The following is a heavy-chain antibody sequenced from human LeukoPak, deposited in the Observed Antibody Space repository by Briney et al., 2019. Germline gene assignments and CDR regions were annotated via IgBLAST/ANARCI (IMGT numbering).Heavy chain of an antibody. D-gene: IGHD3-10*01. CDR3: ARHYGP. CDR1: GGSISTSAYY. CDR2: IYYSGNT. J-gene: IGHJ5*02. Sequence: SETLSLTCIVSGGSISTSAYYWGWIRQPPGEGLQWIGSIYYSGNTYYNSSLKSRVTISVDTSTSQFSLRLSSVTAADTAVYYCARHYGPWGQGTLVTVSS. V-gene: IGHV4-39*01.